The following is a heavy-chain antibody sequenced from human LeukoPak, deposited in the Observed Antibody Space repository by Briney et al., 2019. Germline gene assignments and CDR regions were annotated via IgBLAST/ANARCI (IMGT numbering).Heavy chain of an antibody. CDR2: ISSSSSYI. CDR3: ARVGVREYQLLPRYYYYYYMDV. CDR1: GFTFSSYS. D-gene: IGHD2-2*01. V-gene: IGHV3-21*01. J-gene: IGHJ6*03. Sequence: PGGSLRLSCAASGFTFSSYSMNWVRQAPGKGLEWVSSISSSSSYIYYADSVKGRFTISRDNAKNSLYLQMNSLRAEDTAVYYCARVGVREYQLLPRYYYYYYMDVWGKGTTVTVSS.